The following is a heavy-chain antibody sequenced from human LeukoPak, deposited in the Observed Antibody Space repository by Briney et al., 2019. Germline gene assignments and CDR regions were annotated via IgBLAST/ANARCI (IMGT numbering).Heavy chain of an antibody. CDR3: EKGGGGEGATAMVAFDY. D-gene: IGHD5-18*01. CDR2: ISGDGGST. J-gene: IGHJ4*02. CDR1: GFTFDDYA. Sequence: GGSLRLSCAASGFTFDDYAMHWVRQAPGKGLEWVSLISGDGGSTYYADSVKGRFTISGDNSKNSLYLQMNSLRTGDTALYYWEKGGGGEGATAMVAFDYWGQGTLVTVSS. V-gene: IGHV3-43*02.